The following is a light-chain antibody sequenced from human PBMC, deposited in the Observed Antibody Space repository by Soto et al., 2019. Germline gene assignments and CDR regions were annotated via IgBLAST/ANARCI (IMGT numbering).Light chain of an antibody. V-gene: IGLV1-47*01. CDR3: AAWDDTLSGRNVV. J-gene: IGLJ2*01. CDR1: SSNIGSNY. Sequence: QPVLTQPPSASGSPGQWVTISCSGSSSNIGSNYVYWYQQLPGTAPKLLIYRNNQRPSGVPDRVSGSKSGTSASLAISGLRSEDEADYYCAAWDDTLSGRNVVFGGGTKLTVL. CDR2: RNN.